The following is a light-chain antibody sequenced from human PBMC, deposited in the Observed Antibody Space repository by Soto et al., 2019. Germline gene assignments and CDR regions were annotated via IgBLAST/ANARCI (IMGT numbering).Light chain of an antibody. CDR1: QSVSSSY. Sequence: EIVLTQSPGTLSLSPGERATLSCRASQSVSSSYLAWYQQKPGQAPRLLIYGASSRATGIPDRFSGSGSGTYFTLTISRLEPEDFAVYYCQQYGSSRAFTFGPGTKVDIK. J-gene: IGKJ3*01. CDR3: QQYGSSRAFT. CDR2: GAS. V-gene: IGKV3-20*01.